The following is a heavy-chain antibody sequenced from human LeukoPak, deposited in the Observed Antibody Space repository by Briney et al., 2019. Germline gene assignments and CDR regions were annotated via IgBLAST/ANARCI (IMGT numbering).Heavy chain of an antibody. D-gene: IGHD3-22*01. J-gene: IGHJ3*02. CDR2: ISYDGSNK. CDR3: ARASYYYDSSGYYTAFDI. V-gene: IGHV3-30*03. Sequence: GGSLRLSCAASGFTFSSYGMQWVRQAPGKGLIWVAAISYDGSNKYYADSVKGRFTISRDNSKNTLYLQMNSLRAEDTAVYYCARASYYYDSSGYYTAFDIWGQGTMVTVSS. CDR1: GFTFSSYG.